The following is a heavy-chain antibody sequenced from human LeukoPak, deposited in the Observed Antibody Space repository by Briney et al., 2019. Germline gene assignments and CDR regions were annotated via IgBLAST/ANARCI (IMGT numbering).Heavy chain of an antibody. CDR3: ARAVLY. CDR1: GYSISSVYY. Sequence: SETLSLTCTVSGYSISSVYYWGWIRQPPGKGLEWIGSIHHSGSTYYNPSLRSRVTISVDTSKNQFSLKLNSVPATDTAVYYCARAVLYWGQGILVTVSS. V-gene: IGHV4-38-2*02. J-gene: IGHJ4*02. CDR2: IHHSGST.